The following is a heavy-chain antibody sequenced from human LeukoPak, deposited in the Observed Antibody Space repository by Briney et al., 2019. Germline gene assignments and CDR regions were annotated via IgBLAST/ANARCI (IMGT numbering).Heavy chain of an antibody. CDR2: MNPNSGNT. J-gene: IGHJ4*02. Sequence: ASVKVSCKASGYTFTSYDINWVRQATGQGLEWMGWMNPNSGNTGYAQKFQGRVTITRNTSISTAYMELSSLRSEDTAVYYCARARQNWNQYYFDYWGQGTLVTVSS. V-gene: IGHV1-8*03. CDR3: ARARQNWNQYYFDY. CDR1: GYTFTSYD. D-gene: IGHD1-1*01.